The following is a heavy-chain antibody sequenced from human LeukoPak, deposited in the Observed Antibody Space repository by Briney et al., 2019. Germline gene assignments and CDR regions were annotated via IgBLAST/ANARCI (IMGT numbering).Heavy chain of an antibody. V-gene: IGHV5-51*01. CDR1: GYSFTSYW. D-gene: IGHD2-15*01. Sequence: GESLKISCKGSGYSFTSYWTGWVRQVPGKGLEWMGIIYPGDSDTRYSPSFQGQVTISADKSISTAYLQWSSLKASDTAMYYCARIASYCSSGSCYDYWGQGALVTVSS. J-gene: IGHJ4*02. CDR3: ARIASYCSSGSCYDY. CDR2: IYPGDSDT.